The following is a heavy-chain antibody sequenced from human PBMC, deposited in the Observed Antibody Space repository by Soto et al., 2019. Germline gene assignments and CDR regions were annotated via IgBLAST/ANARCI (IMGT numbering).Heavy chain of an antibody. V-gene: IGHV3-74*01. CDR2: INSDGSIT. CDR1: GVTFSSNW. CDR3: ARGSSSWYVSFDY. D-gene: IGHD6-13*01. J-gene: IGHJ4*02. Sequence: PGGSLRLSCAASGVTFSSNWMHWVRQAPGKGLVWVSRINSDGSITSYADSVKGQFTISRDNAKNPLYLQMNSLRAEDTAVYYCARGSSSWYVSFDYWGQGTLVTVSS.